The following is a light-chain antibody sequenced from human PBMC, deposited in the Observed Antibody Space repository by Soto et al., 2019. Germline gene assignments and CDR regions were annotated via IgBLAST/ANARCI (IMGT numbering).Light chain of an antibody. CDR2: EVS. V-gene: IGLV2-14*01. CDR3: SSYTSSSTLA. J-gene: IGLJ3*02. CDR1: SSDVGGYNY. Sequence: QSVLTQPASVSGSPGQSITISCTGTSSDVGGYNYVSWYQQHPGKAPKLMIYEVSNRPSGVSNRFSGSKSGNTASLTISRLQADDEADYYCSSYTSSSTLAFGGGTKLTVL.